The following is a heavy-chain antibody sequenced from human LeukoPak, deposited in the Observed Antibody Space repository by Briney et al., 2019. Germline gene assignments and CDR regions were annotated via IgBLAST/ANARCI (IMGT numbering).Heavy chain of an antibody. D-gene: IGHD6-6*01. CDR2: ISYDGSNK. V-gene: IGHV3-30-3*01. J-gene: IGHJ4*02. Sequence: GGSLRLSCAASGFTFSSYAMHWVRQAPGKGLEWVAVISYDGSNKYYADSVKGRFTISRDNSKNTLYLQMNSLRAEDTAVYYCARDILRDGSSSYWGQGTLVTVSS. CDR1: GFTFSSYA. CDR3: ARDILRDGSSSY.